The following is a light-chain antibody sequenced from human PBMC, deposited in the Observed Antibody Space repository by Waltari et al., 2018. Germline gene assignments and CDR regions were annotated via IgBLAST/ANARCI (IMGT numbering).Light chain of an antibody. V-gene: IGLV3-1*01. CDR1: ALGDRY. Sequence: SYELTQPPSMSVSPGQTASIACPGHALGDRYAAWYYQKPGQSPVLVLYQDTKRPSGIPERFSGSNSGNTATLTISGTQSMDEADYYCQAWDNNTVIFGGGTKLTVL. CDR2: QDT. CDR3: QAWDNNTVI. J-gene: IGLJ2*01.